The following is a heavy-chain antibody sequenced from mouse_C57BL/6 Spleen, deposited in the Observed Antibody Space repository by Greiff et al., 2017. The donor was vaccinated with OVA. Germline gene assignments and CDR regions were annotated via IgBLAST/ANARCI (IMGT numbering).Heavy chain of an antibody. Sequence: QVQLQQPGTELVKPGASVKLSCKASGYTFTSYWMHWVKQRPGQGLEWIGNINPSNGGTNYNEKFKSKATLTVDKSSSTAYMQLSSLTSEDAAVYYCARGDDGYYNWYCDVWGTGTTVTVSS. CDR3: ARGDDGYYNWYCDV. J-gene: IGHJ1*03. D-gene: IGHD2-3*01. CDR1: GYTFTSYW. CDR2: INPSNGGT. V-gene: IGHV1-53*01.